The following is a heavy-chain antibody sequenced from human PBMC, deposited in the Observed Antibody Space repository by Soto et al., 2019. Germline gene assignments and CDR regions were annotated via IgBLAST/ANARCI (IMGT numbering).Heavy chain of an antibody. CDR2: INPNNGDT. J-gene: IGHJ5*02. CDR3: ARGKVIVLPGPNWFDP. Sequence: QVQLVQSGAEVNKPGASVKVSCKASGYTFIAYYVHWVRQAPGQGLEWMGWINPNNGDTDYAQKFRGRVTMTRDTSIRTAYLELSSLISDDTAVYYCARGKVIVLPGPNWFDPWGQGTLVTVSS. CDR1: GYTFIAYY. D-gene: IGHD2-15*01. V-gene: IGHV1-2*02.